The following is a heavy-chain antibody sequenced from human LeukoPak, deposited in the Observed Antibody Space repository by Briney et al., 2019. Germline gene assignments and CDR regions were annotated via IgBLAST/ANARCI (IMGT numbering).Heavy chain of an antibody. J-gene: IGHJ4*02. CDR2: IYYSGST. D-gene: IGHD6-19*01. Sequence: PSETLSLTCTVSGGSISSYYWSWIRQPPGKGLEWIGYIYYSGSTNYNPSLKSRVTISVDTSKNQFSLKLSSVTAADTAVYYCAGFHGQQWLKFDYWGQGTLVTVSS. CDR3: AGFHGQQWLKFDY. CDR1: GGSISSYY. V-gene: IGHV4-59*08.